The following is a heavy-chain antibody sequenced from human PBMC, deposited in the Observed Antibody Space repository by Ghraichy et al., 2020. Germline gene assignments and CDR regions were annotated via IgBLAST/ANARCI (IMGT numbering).Heavy chain of an antibody. CDR1: GFTFSSYA. Sequence: GESLNISCAASGFTFSSYAMSWVRQAPGKGLEWVSVISGSGGSTYYADSVKGRFTISRDNSKNTLYLQMNSLRAEDTAVYYCAKGVRFQLYYYFDYWGQGTLVTVSS. J-gene: IGHJ4*02. D-gene: IGHD3-10*01. V-gene: IGHV3-23*01. CDR2: ISGSGGST. CDR3: AKGVRFQLYYYFDY.